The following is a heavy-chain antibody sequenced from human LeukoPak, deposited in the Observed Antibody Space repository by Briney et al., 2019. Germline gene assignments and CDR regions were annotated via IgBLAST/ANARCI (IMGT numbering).Heavy chain of an antibody. V-gene: IGHV3-53*01. Sequence: GGSLRLSCAASGFTVSNNRLSWVRQAPGMGLEWVSTIYSDGNTYYPDSVKGRFTFSRDGSKNTLYLQLNSLRTEDTAIYYCVREREGSNSEHWGQGTLVTVSS. J-gene: IGHJ1*01. CDR1: GFTVSNNR. CDR3: VREREGSNSEH. CDR2: IYSDGNT. D-gene: IGHD1-26*01.